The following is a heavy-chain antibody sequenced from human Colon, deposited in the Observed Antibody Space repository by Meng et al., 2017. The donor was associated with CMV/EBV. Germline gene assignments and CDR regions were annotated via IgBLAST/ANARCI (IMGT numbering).Heavy chain of an antibody. J-gene: IGHJ4*02. Sequence: CTVSGGSIRSGGYYWSWIRQHPGKGLEWIGYIYYTGSTYYNPSLKSRVVISGDTSKNQFSLKLSSVTAADTAVYFCARDPGSGPDYWGQGTLVTVSS. CDR1: GGSIRSGGYY. V-gene: IGHV4-31*03. CDR3: ARDPGSGPDY. D-gene: IGHD2-15*01. CDR2: IYYTGST.